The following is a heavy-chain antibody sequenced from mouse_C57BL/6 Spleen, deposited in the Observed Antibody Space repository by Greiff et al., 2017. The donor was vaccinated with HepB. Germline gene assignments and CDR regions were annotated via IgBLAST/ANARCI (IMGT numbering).Heavy chain of an antibody. D-gene: IGHD1-1*01. V-gene: IGHV1-15*01. CDR3: TRKMGSSPYAMDY. CDR2: IDPETGGT. CDR1: GYTFTDYE. J-gene: IGHJ4*01. Sequence: QVQLKQSGAELVRPGASVTLSCKASGYTFTDYEMHWVKQTPVHGLEWIGAIDPETGGTAYNQKFKGKAILTADKSSSTAYMELRSLTSEDSAVYYCTRKMGSSPYAMDYWGQGTSVTVSS.